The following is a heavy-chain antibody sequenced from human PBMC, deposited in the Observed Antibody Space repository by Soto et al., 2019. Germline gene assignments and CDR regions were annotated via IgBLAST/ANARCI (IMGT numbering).Heavy chain of an antibody. D-gene: IGHD3-16*01. Sequence: PSEPLTLTCALNGGSFREHYWSWLRRPPGKGLEWIGEINQSGTTHYNPSLKRRINISIDTSKNQFSLNLTSVTAADTATYFCARDIITVIGGEIYYYFGMDVWGQGTTVTVS. V-gene: IGHV4-34*01. CDR3: ARDIITVIGGEIYYYFGMDV. J-gene: IGHJ6*02. CDR1: GGSFREHY. CDR2: INQSGTT.